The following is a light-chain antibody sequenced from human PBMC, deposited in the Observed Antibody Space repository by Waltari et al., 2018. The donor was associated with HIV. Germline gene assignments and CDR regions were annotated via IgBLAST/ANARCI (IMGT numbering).Light chain of an antibody. CDR1: SPNIGSNT. CDR3: AAWDDSLNGWV. V-gene: IGLV1-44*01. J-gene: IGLJ3*02. CDR2: SNN. Sequence: QSVLTQPPSASGTPGQRVTIPCSGSSPNIGSNTLSWYQRPPGTAPKLLIYSNNQRPSGVPDRFSGSKSGTSASLAISGLQSEDEAEYYCAAWDDSLNGWVFGGGTKLTVL.